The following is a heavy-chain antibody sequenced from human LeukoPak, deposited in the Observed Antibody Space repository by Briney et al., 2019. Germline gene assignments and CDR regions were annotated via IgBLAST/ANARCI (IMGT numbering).Heavy chain of an antibody. D-gene: IGHD2-2*01. CDR1: GFTFSDYD. CDR2: IGTAGDT. J-gene: IGHJ4*02. Sequence: PGGSLRLSCAASGFTFSDYDMHWVRQATGKGLEWVSAIGTAGDTYYTGSMKGRFTISRENAKNSLYLQMNSLRAEDTAVYYCAKDPYGTRYFDYWGQGTLVTVSS. CDR3: AKDPYGTRYFDY. V-gene: IGHV3-13*01.